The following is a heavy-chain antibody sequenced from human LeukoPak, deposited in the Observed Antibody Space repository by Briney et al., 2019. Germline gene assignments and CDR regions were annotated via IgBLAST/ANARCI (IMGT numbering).Heavy chain of an antibody. J-gene: IGHJ4*02. CDR1: GDSISSNY. Sequence: SETLSLTCTVSGDSISSNYWSWIRQPPGKGLEWIGYIYYSGSTNYNPSLKSRVTISVDTSKNQFSLKLSSVTAADTAVYYCARHPRDGYSPNWGQGTLVTVSS. V-gene: IGHV4-59*08. CDR3: ARHPRDGYSPN. D-gene: IGHD5-24*01. CDR2: IYYSGST.